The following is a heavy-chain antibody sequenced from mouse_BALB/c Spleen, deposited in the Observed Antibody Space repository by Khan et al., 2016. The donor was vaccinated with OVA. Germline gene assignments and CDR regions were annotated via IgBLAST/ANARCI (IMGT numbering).Heavy chain of an antibody. V-gene: IGHV9-4*02. CDR3: ARGGAAYYGNDGGAMEY. Sequence: QIQLVQSGPELKKPGETVRISCKASGYTFTTAGIQWVQKMPGKGLKWIGWINTHSGVPKYAEDFKGRFAFSLEISVNTAYLKITNLKNEDTATYFCARGGAAYYGNDGGAMEYWGQGTSVTVSS. CDR2: INTHSGVP. J-gene: IGHJ4*01. CDR1: GYTFTTAG. D-gene: IGHD2-9*01.